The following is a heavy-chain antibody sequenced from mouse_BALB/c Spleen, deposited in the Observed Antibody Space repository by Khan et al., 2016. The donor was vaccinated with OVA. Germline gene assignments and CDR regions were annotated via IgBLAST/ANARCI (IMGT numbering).Heavy chain of an antibody. CDR1: GFTFSTYG. D-gene: IGHD1-1*01. V-gene: IGHV5-6*01. CDR2: INTGGAYT. CDR3: ARLAYYYGSEGFAY. J-gene: IGHJ3*01. Sequence: EVELVESGGDFVRPGGSLKLSCAASGFTFSTYGMSWVRQTPDKRLEWVATINTGGAYTYYPDTVKGRFTISRDNAKNTLYLQLSSQKSEDTAMYYCARLAYYYGSEGFAYWGQGTLVTVSA.